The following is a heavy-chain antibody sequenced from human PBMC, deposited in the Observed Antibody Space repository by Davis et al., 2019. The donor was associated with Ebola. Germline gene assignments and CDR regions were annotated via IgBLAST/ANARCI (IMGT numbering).Heavy chain of an antibody. CDR1: GFTFTYGW. Sequence: GGSLRLSCEASGFTFTYGWMSWARQAPGKGLEWVGRITGNPDGGTKDYAAPVKGRFTISRDDSINTLYLQMNSLKIADTAVYYCITDEGGLGIWGQGTTVTVSS. CDR3: ITDEGGLGI. D-gene: IGHD3-16*01. CDR2: ITGNPDGGTK. J-gene: IGHJ6*02. V-gene: IGHV3-15*01.